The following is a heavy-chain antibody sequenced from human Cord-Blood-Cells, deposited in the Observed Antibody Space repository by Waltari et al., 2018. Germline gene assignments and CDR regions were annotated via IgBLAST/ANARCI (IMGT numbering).Heavy chain of an antibody. Sequence: QVQLVESGGGVVHPGRSLRLSCAAAGFTFSSYALRRVRQDPGKGLEWVAVIWYDGSNKYYADSVKGRFTISRDNSKNTLYLQMNSLRAEDTAVYYCARDSSSGSYFDYWGQGTLVTVSS. CDR2: IWYDGSNK. CDR1: GFTFSSYA. CDR3: ARDSSSGSYFDY. V-gene: IGHV3-33*01. D-gene: IGHD1-26*01. J-gene: IGHJ4*02.